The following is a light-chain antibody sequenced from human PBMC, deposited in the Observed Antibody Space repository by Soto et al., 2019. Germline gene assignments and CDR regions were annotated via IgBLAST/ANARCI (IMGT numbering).Light chain of an antibody. J-gene: IGLJ2*01. CDR1: SSNIGAGYD. CDR3: QSYDRSLSGVL. CDR2: ANI. Sequence: QSVLTQPPSVSGAPGQGVTISCTGSSSNIGAGYDVQWYQQLPGTAPRLLIYANINRPSGVPDRFSGSRSGTSASLDITGLQAEDEADYYCQSYDRSLSGVLFGGGTQLTVL. V-gene: IGLV1-40*01.